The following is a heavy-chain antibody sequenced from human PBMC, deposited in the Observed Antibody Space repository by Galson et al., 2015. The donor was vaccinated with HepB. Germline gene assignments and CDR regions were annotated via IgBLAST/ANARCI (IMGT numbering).Heavy chain of an antibody. CDR2: ITAYNGNT. CDR3: ARDGLSGYQYNWFDT. D-gene: IGHD3-22*01. J-gene: IGHJ5*01. V-gene: IGHV1-18*04. Sequence: SVKVSCKASAYTFTTYAITWVRRAPGQGLEWMGWITAYNGNTNYAQKFQGRITMTTDTSTTTAYMELRSLRSDDTALYYCARDGLSGYQYNWFDTWGQGIPVTVSS. CDR1: AYTFTTYA.